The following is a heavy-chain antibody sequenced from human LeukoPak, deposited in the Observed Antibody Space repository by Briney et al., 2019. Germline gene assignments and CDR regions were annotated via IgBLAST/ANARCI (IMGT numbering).Heavy chain of an antibody. CDR2: INPNRGST. Sequence: ASVKVSCKASEYTFTGYYIHWVRQAPGQGLEWMGIINPNRGSTSYAQKFQGRVTMTRDTSISTAYMELSRLRSDDTAVYYCARDMIYYGSGSYFGGFDYWGQGTLVTVSS. CDR3: ARDMIYYGSGSYFGGFDY. V-gene: IGHV1-2*02. D-gene: IGHD3-10*01. CDR1: EYTFTGYY. J-gene: IGHJ4*02.